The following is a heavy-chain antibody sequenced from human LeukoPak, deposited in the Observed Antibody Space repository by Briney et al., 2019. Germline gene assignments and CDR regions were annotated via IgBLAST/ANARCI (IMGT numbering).Heavy chain of an antibody. CDR1: GYTFTSYG. Sequence: GASVKVSCKASGYTFTSYGISWVRQAPGQGLEWMGWISAYNGNTNYAQKLQGRVTMTTDTSTSTAYMELRSLRSDDTAVYYRARGARGVAVAQLDYWGQGTLVTVSS. CDR2: ISAYNGNT. J-gene: IGHJ4*02. V-gene: IGHV1-18*01. D-gene: IGHD6-19*01. CDR3: ARGARGVAVAQLDY.